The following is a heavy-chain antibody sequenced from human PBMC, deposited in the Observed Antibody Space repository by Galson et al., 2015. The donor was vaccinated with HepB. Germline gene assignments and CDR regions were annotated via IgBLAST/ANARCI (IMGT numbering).Heavy chain of an antibody. J-gene: IGHJ4*02. CDR2: IRNKAYGGAT. D-gene: IGHD4-17*01. CDR1: GFTFGDYA. V-gene: IGHV3-49*03. CDR3: TRQYGDYVRDFDY. Sequence: SLRLSCAASGFTFGDYAMNWFRQAPGKGLAWVGFIRNKAYGGATEYAASVKGRFTISRDDSKSIAYLQMNSLKTEDTAVYYCTRQYGDYVRDFDYWGQGTLVTVSS.